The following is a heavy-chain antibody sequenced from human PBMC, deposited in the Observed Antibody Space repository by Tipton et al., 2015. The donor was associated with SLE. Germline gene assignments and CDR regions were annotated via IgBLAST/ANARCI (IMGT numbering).Heavy chain of an antibody. CDR2: IYHSGNT. J-gene: IGHJ3*02. V-gene: IGHV4-38-2*01. Sequence: TLSLTCAVSGFSISSGYYLGWIRQPPGKGLEWIGTIYHSGNTYYNPSLKSRLTLSVDTSKNQFSLKLTSVTAADTAIYYCARQGTDGWYDAFDIWGPGTMVTVSS. CDR1: GFSISSGYY. D-gene: IGHD6-19*01. CDR3: ARQGTDGWYDAFDI.